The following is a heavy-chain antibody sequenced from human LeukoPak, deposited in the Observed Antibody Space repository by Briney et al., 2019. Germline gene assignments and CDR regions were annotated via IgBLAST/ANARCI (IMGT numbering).Heavy chain of an antibody. Sequence: SSETLSLTCTVSGVSIRVDTYYWGWIRQPPGKGLGWIGNYHIGNTYYNPSLKSRVTISEDTSKNQFSLRVNSVTAADTAVYYCARLWDSTGLYFYYYMDIWGEGTTVTVSS. CDR3: ARLWDSTGLYFYYYMDI. CDR1: GVSIRVDTYY. J-gene: IGHJ6*03. D-gene: IGHD6-19*01. CDR2: YHIGNT. V-gene: IGHV4-39*01.